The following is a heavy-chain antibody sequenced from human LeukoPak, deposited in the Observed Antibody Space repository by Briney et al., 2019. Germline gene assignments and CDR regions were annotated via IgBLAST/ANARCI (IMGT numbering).Heavy chain of an antibody. CDR2: ITRSNYI. D-gene: IGHD3-10*01. CDR3: AKDLYYYGSGSYLEDY. V-gene: IGHV3-21*01. CDR1: GFTFSSYS. Sequence: GGSLRLSCAASGFTFSSYSMNWVRQAPGKGLEWVSSITRSNYIYYADSVKGRFTISRDNSKNTLYLQMNSLRAEDTAVYYCAKDLYYYGSGSYLEDYWGQGTLVTVSS. J-gene: IGHJ4*02.